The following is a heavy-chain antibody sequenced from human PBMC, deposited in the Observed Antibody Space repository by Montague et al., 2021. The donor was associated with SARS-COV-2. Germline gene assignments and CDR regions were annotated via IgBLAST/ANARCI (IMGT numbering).Heavy chain of an antibody. D-gene: IGHD1-1*01. CDR2: ISYSGAT. CDR3: ARERQEVGIYFDP. J-gene: IGHJ5*02. Sequence: SETLSLTCTLSGGSMSTVNYYWGWVRQTPGKGLDWVGSISYSGATYYNPSLETRVSISRDTSKSQFSLELRSVTAADTAVYYCARERQEVGIYFDPWGHGTLVTVSS. V-gene: IGHV4-39*07. CDR1: GGSMSTVNYY.